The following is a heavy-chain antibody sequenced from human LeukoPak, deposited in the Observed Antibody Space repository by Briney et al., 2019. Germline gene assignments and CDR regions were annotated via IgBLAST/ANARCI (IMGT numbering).Heavy chain of an antibody. Sequence: PGRSLRLSCVASGFTFSTYPMHWVRQAPGQGLEWVAVISYDGSTKYHADSVKGRFTISRDNSKNTLYLQMNSLRPEDTAVYYCARDPYRGKPDYFDYWGQGTLVTVSS. J-gene: IGHJ4*02. CDR2: ISYDGSTK. V-gene: IGHV3-30-3*01. CDR1: GFTFSTYP. D-gene: IGHD4-23*01. CDR3: ARDPYRGKPDYFDY.